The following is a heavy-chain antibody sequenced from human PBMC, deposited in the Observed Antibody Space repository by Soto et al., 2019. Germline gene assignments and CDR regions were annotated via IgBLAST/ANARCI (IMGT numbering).Heavy chain of an antibody. J-gene: IGHJ3*02. CDR2: ISHDGGGK. V-gene: IGHV3-30*03. CDR1: GFTFSSYG. Sequence: GGSLRLSCAASGFTFSSYGMHWVRQAPGKGLEWVAVISHDGGGKNYADSVKGRFTISRDNSKNTLYLQMNSLGAEDTAVYSCATFSMTRDYYDLWSGYNAFDIWGKGTMVPVSS. CDR3: ATFSMTRDYYDLWSGYNAFDI. D-gene: IGHD3-3*01.